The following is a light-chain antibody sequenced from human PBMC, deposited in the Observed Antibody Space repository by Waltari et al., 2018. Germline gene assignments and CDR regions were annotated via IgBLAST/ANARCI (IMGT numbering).Light chain of an antibody. CDR3: QQYGSLSLT. CDR2: GAS. J-gene: IGKJ1*01. CDR1: QRVSVNY. Sequence: EIVLTQSPGTLSLSPGERATLSCRASQRVSVNYLAWYQQKPGQAPRLVIHGASSRATGIPDRFSGSGSGTDFTLTISRLEPEDFTFYYCQQYGSLSLTFGQGTKVEIK. V-gene: IGKV3-20*01.